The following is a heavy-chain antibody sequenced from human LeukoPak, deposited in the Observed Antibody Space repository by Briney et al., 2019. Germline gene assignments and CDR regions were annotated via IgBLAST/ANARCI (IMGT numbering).Heavy chain of an antibody. J-gene: IGHJ4*02. CDR2: ISGSGGST. V-gene: IGHV3-23*01. CDR3: AKDTRYSGSYYFVFDC. Sequence: GGSLRLSCAASGFTFSSYAMSWVRQAPGKGLEWVSTISGSGGSTYYADSVKGRFTISRDNSKNTLYLQMNSLRAEDTGVYYCAKDTRYSGSYYFVFDCWGQGTLVTVSS. D-gene: IGHD1-26*01. CDR1: GFTFSSYA.